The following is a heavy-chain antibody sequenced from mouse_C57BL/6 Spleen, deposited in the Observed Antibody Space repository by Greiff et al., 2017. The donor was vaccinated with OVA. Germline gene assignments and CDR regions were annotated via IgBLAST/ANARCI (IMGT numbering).Heavy chain of an antibody. Sequence: EVMLVESEGGLVQPGSSMKLSCTASGFTFSDYYMAWVRQVPEKGLEWVANINYDGSSTYYLDSLKSRFIISRDNAKNILYLQMSSLKSEDTATYYCAREIYDGYYGDYAMDYWGQGTSVTVSS. CDR3: AREIYDGYYGDYAMDY. CDR1: GFTFSDYY. CDR2: INYDGSST. J-gene: IGHJ4*01. V-gene: IGHV5-16*01. D-gene: IGHD2-3*01.